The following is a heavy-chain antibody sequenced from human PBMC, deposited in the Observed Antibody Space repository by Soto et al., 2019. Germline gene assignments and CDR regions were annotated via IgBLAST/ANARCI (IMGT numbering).Heavy chain of an antibody. CDR2: TYYRSKWYN. CDR3: ATTSMGSGSYFMDYYYYGMDV. Sequence: KQSQTLSLTCAISGDSVSSNSAAWHWIRQSPSRGLEWLGRTYYRSKWYNDYAVSVKSRITINPDTSKNQFSLQLNSVTPEDTAVYYCATTSMGSGSYFMDYYYYGMDVWGQGTTVTVSS. D-gene: IGHD3-10*01. CDR1: GDSVSSNSAA. J-gene: IGHJ6*02. V-gene: IGHV6-1*01.